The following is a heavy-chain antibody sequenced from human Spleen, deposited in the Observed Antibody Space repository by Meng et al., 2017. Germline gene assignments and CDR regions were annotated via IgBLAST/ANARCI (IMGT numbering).Heavy chain of an antibody. CDR1: GYTFTGYY. D-gene: IGHD3-10*01. V-gene: IGHV5-51*01. CDR3: AKYISGSYYWDAFGT. J-gene: IGHJ3*02. CDR2: IHPRDSDT. Sequence: KVSCKASGYTFTGYYMHWVRQMPGKGLEWMGMIHPRDSDTGYSPSFRGQVTISVDKSINTAYLQWRSLKASDTAMYYCAKYISGSYYWDAFGTWGQGTMVTVSS.